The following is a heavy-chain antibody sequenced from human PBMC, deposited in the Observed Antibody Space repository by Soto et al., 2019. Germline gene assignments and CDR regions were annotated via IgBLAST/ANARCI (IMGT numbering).Heavy chain of an antibody. CDR2: IYYSGST. CDR1: RGSISSSSYY. J-gene: IGHJ1*01. D-gene: IGHD3-3*01. V-gene: IGHV4-39*01. CDR3: AGSTIVGVVLALFAY. Sequence: SETLSLTCTVSRGSISSSSYYWGWFRQPPGKGLEWIGSIYYSGSTYYNPSLKSRVTISVDTSKNQFSLTLSSVTAADTAVYYCAGSTIVGVVLALFAYWGRRSSVIVSS.